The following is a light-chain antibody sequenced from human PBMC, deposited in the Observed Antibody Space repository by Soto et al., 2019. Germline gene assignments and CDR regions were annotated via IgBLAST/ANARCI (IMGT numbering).Light chain of an antibody. V-gene: IGKV3-20*01. CDR2: GAS. CDR1: QSVSSSY. J-gene: IGKJ4*01. CDR3: QQYGSSRALT. Sequence: EIVLTQSPGTLSLSPGERATLSCRVSQSVSSSYLAWYQQKPGQAPRLLIYGASSRATGIPDRFSGSGSGTDFTLTISRLEPEDFAVYYCQQYGSSRALTFGGGTKVEIK.